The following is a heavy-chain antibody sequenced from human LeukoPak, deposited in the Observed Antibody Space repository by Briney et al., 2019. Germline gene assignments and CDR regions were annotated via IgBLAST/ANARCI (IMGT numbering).Heavy chain of an antibody. CDR2: ISSSSSTI. V-gene: IGHV3-48*02. D-gene: IGHD4-17*01. J-gene: IGHJ4*02. Sequence: GGSLRLSCAASGFTFSGHSMNWVRQAPGKGLDWVSYISSSSSTIYYADSVKGRFTISRDNAKNSLYLQMNSLRDEDTAVYYCARSLYGDSGVDYWGQGTLVTVSS. CDR1: GFTFSGHS. CDR3: ARSLYGDSGVDY.